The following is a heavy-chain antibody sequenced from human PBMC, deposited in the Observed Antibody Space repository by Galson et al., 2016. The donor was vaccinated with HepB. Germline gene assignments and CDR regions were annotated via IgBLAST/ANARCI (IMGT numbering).Heavy chain of an antibody. CDR2: ISSSSSYI. Sequence: SLRLSCAASGFTFSSYSMNWVRQAPGKGLEWVSSISSSSSYIYYADSVKGRFTISRDNAKNSLYLQMNSLRAEDTAVYYCASIKQLWLRVEYYFDYWGQGTLVTVSS. J-gene: IGHJ4*02. V-gene: IGHV3-21*01. CDR3: ASIKQLWLRVEYYFDY. CDR1: GFTFSSYS. D-gene: IGHD5-18*01.